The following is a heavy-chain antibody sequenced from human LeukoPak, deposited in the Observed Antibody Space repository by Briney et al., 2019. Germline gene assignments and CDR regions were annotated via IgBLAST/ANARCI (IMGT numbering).Heavy chain of an antibody. CDR2: IWYDGSNK. V-gene: IGHV3-33*06. Sequence: PGRSLRLSCATSGFTFSSYGMHWVRQAPGKGLEWGADIWYDGSNKYYADSVKGRFTISRNNSKNTLYLQMNSLRAEDTAEYYCAKDRGDGYNNNFDYWGQGTLVTVSS. CDR1: GFTFSSYG. CDR3: AKDRGDGYNNNFDY. J-gene: IGHJ4*02. D-gene: IGHD5-24*01.